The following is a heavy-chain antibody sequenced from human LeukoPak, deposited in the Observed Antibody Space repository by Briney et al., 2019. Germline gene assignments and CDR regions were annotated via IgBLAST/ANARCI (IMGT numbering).Heavy chain of an antibody. CDR3: ARDEAVAGPDAFDI. CDR2: IYYSGST. D-gene: IGHD6-19*01. J-gene: IGHJ3*02. CDR1: GGSVSSGSYY. Sequence: SETLSLTRTVSGGSVSSGSYYWSWIRQPPGKGLEWIGYIYYSGSTNYNPSLKSRVTISVDTSKNQFSLKLSSVTAADTAVYYCARDEAVAGPDAFDIWGQGTMVTVSS. V-gene: IGHV4-61*01.